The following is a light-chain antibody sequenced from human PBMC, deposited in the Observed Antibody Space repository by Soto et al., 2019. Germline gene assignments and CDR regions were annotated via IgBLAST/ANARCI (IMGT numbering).Light chain of an antibody. V-gene: IGKV1-13*02. CDR1: QGINTG. CDR2: ETS. CDR3: QQFSSYPLT. J-gene: IGKJ4*02. Sequence: AITLTQSPSSLSASVGDRITITCRASQGINTGVAWYQQKPGKSPKLLIYETSNLSSGVSFRFSGTGYGTQFSLTIGGLQPEDFSTYHCQQFSSYPLTFGGGIKVEIK.